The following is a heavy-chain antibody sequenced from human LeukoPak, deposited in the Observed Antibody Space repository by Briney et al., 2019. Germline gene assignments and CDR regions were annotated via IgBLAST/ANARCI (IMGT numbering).Heavy chain of an antibody. Sequence: GGSLRLSCAASGFTFSSYAMSWVRQAPGKGLEWVSAISGSGGSTYYADSVKGRFTISRDNSKNTLYLQMNSLRAEDTAVYYCAKDRISHKSPGWAIGIFDYWGQGTLVTVSS. V-gene: IGHV3-23*01. CDR3: AKDRISHKSPGWAIGIFDY. CDR2: ISGSGGST. CDR1: GFTFSSYA. D-gene: IGHD3-3*02. J-gene: IGHJ4*02.